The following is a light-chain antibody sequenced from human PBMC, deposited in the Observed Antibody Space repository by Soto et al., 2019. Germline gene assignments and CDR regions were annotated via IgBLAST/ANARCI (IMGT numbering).Light chain of an antibody. Sequence: QSALTQPASVSGSPGQSITISCTGTSSDVGGYNYVSWYQQHPGKAPKLMIYEVSNRPLGVSNRFSGSKSGNTASLTISGLQAEDEADYYCSSYTSSSHPFGTGTKLTVL. CDR1: SSDVGGYNY. CDR3: SSYTSSSHP. J-gene: IGLJ1*01. V-gene: IGLV2-14*01. CDR2: EVS.